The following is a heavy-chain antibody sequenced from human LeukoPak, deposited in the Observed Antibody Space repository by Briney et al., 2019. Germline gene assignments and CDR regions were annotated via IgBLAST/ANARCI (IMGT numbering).Heavy chain of an antibody. J-gene: IGHJ6*02. CDR3: XXXXXXXXXXXXPPYYYYGMDV. V-gene: IGHV3-11*01. CDR2: ISSSGSTI. CDR1: GFTFSDYY. Sequence: GGSLRLSCAASGFTFSDYYMSWIRQAPGKGLEWVSYISSSGSTIYYADSVKGRFTISRDNAKNSLYLQMNSLRAEDTAVYYXXXXXXXXXXXXXPPYYYYGMDVWGQGTTVTVSS.